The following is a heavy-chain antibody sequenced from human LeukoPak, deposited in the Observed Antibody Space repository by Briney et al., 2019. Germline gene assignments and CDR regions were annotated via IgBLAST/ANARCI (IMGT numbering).Heavy chain of an antibody. D-gene: IGHD3-22*01. CDR1: GGSISSYY. CDR3: ARDLGYYDSSGYRAPFDY. Sequence: PSETLSLTCTVSGGSISSYYWSWIRQPPGKGLEWIGYIYYSGSTNYNPSLKSRVTISVDTSKNQFSLKLSSVTAADTAVYYCARDLGYYDSSGYRAPFDYWGQGTLVTVSS. V-gene: IGHV4-59*12. J-gene: IGHJ4*02. CDR2: IYYSGST.